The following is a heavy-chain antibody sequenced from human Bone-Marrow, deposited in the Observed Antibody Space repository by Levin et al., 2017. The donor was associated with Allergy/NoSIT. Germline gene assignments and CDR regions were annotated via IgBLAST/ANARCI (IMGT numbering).Heavy chain of an antibody. CDR2: INSDGSST. Sequence: GESLKISCAASGFTFSGYWMHWVRQPPGKGLVWVSRINSDGSSTSYADSVKGRLTISRDNAKNTLYLQMNSLKADDTAVYYCTRSWGWSGGSLWGQGTLVTVSS. V-gene: IGHV3-74*01. J-gene: IGHJ4*02. D-gene: IGHD2-15*01. CDR1: GFTFSGYW. CDR3: TRSWGWSGGSL.